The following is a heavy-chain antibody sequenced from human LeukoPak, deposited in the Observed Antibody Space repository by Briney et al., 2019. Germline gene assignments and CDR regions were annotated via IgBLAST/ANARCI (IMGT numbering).Heavy chain of an antibody. V-gene: IGHV1-18*01. CDR3: ARDPGTMVRGVIGFAYFDY. J-gene: IGHJ4*02. Sequence: GASVKVSCKASGYTFTSYGISWVRQAPGQGLEWMGWISAYNGNTNYAQKLQGRVTTTTDTSTSTAYMELRSLRSDDTAVYYCARDPGTMVRGVIGFAYFDYWGQGTLVTVSS. CDR1: GYTFTSYG. D-gene: IGHD3-10*01. CDR2: ISAYNGNT.